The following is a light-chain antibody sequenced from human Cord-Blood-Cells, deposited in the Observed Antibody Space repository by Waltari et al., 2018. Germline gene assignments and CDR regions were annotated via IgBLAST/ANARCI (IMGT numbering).Light chain of an antibody. V-gene: IGLV2-14*01. CDR2: DVS. CDR3: SSYTSSSTVV. Sequence: QSALPQPASVSGSPGQSITISCTAPSSDGGCYNYVSWYQQHPGKAPKLMSYDVSNWHSGVSNRFSGSKSGNTASLTISGLQAEDEADYYCSSYTSSSTVVFGGGTKLTVL. CDR1: SSDGGCYNY. J-gene: IGLJ2*01.